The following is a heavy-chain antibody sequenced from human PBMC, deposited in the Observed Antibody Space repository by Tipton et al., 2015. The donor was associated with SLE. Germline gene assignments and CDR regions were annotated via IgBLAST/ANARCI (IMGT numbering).Heavy chain of an antibody. J-gene: IGHJ3*02. D-gene: IGHD2-15*01. CDR2: ISRSSMYV. CDR3: ARGVGGTNAYDI. CDR1: GFSLGDFS. V-gene: IGHV3-21*06. Sequence: SLRLSCSASGFSLGDFSMNWVRQAPGKGLEWVSFISRSSMYVFYADSVKGRFTISRDNAKNSLFLEMNSLRVEDTAVYYCARGVGGTNAYDIWGQGTMVTVSS.